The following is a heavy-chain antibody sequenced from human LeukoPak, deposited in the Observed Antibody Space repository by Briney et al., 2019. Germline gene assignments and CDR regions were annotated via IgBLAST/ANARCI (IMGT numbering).Heavy chain of an antibody. D-gene: IGHD1-26*01. Sequence: ASVKVSCKASGYPFTSYAVIWVRQAPRQGLEWMGWINMGTENPTYAQDFTGRFAFSLDTAVSTAYLQISRLKAEDTAVYYCVRDSLIKGASTLDHWGQGTLVTVSS. CDR3: VRDSLIKGASTLDH. CDR2: INMGTENP. J-gene: IGHJ4*02. CDR1: GYPFTSYA. V-gene: IGHV7-4-1*02.